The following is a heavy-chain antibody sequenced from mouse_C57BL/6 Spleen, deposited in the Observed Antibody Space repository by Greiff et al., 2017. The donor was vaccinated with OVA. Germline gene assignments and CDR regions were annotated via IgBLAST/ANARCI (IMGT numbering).Heavy chain of an antibody. CDR1: GYSITSGYY. CDR3: ARDHGNPVGG. D-gene: IGHD2-1*01. Sequence: EVKLQESGPGLVKPSQSLSLTCSVTGYSITSGYYWNWIRQFPGNKLEWMGYISYDGSNNYNPSLKNRISITRDTSKNQFFLKLNSVTTEDTATYYCARDHGNPVGGWGQGTLVTVSA. CDR2: ISYDGSN. V-gene: IGHV3-6*01. J-gene: IGHJ3*01.